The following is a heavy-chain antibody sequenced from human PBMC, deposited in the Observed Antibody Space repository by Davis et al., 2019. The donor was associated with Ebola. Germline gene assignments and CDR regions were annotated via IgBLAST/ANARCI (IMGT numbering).Heavy chain of an antibody. J-gene: IGHJ5*02. V-gene: IGHV4-59*01. CDR1: GGSISSYY. CDR3: ARGGRITIFGVVKPFDP. Sequence: PSETLSLTCTVSGGSISSYYLSWIRQPPGKGLEWIGYIYYSGSTYYNPSLKSRVTISVDTSKNQFSLKLSSVTASDTAVYYCARGGRITIFGVVKPFDPWGQGTLVTVSS. CDR2: IYYSGST. D-gene: IGHD3-3*01.